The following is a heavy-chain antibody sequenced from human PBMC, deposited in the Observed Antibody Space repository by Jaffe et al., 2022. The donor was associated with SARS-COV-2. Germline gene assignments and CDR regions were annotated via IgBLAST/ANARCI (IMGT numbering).Heavy chain of an antibody. Sequence: QVQLQQWGAGLLKPSETLSLTCAVYGGSFSGYYWSWIRQPPGKGLEWIGEINHSGSTNYNPSLKSRVTISVDTSKNQFSLKLSSVTAADTAVYYCARGGIRYFDWLSFDYWGQGTLVTVSS. D-gene: IGHD3-9*01. J-gene: IGHJ4*02. CDR3: ARGGIRYFDWLSFDY. CDR2: INHSGST. CDR1: GGSFSGYY. V-gene: IGHV4-34*01.